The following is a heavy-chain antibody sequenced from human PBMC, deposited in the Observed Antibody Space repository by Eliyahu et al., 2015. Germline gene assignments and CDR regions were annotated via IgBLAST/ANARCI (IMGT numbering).Heavy chain of an antibody. CDR2: IYWDNDK. CDR3: AHIVITFGGVDFRFVAFDI. Sequence: GWIRQPPGKALEWLAIIYWDNDKRYSPSLKSRLTITKDTSKNQAVLTMTNMDPVDTATYYCAHIVITFGGVDFRFVAFDIWGQGTMVTVSS. D-gene: IGHD3-16*01. J-gene: IGHJ3*02. V-gene: IGHV2-5*02.